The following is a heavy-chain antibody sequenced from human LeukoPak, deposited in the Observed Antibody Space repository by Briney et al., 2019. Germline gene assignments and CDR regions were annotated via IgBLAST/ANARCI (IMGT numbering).Heavy chain of an antibody. Sequence: PSHSLSLTLSGYGVSFSGYYWSWIRQPPAKGLEWIGEINHSGSTNYNPSLKSRVTISVYTSKNQFSLKVSPVTAADTAVYYCARLKYYYDSSGYRAEYFQHWGQGTRVSVS. D-gene: IGHD3-22*01. CDR1: GVSFSGYY. J-gene: IGHJ1*01. CDR3: ARLKYYYDSSGYRAEYFQH. CDR2: INHSGST. V-gene: IGHV4-34*01.